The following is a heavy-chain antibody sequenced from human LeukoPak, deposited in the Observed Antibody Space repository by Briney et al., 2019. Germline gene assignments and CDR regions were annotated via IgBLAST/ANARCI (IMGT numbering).Heavy chain of an antibody. CDR2: ISAYNGNT. CDR3: ARDLEYYYDSSGYYRRPIIDAFDI. V-gene: IGHV1-18*01. CDR1: GYTFTSYG. Sequence: ASVKVSCKASGYTFTSYGLSWVRQAPGQGLEWMGWISAYNGNTNYAQKLQGRVTMTTDTSTSTAYMELRSLRYDDTAVYYCARDLEYYYDSSGYYRRPIIDAFDIWGQGTMVTVSS. D-gene: IGHD3-22*01. J-gene: IGHJ3*02.